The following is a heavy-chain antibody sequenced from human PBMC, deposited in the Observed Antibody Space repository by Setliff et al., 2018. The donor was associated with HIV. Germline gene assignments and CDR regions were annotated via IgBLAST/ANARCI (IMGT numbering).Heavy chain of an antibody. J-gene: IGHJ4*02. CDR3: ARRAYTYGL. CDR2: FHYSGST. V-gene: IGHV4-39*01. D-gene: IGHD5-18*01. Sequence: PSETLSLTCTVSGGSISRNYYWGWIRQPPDKGLEWIGSFHYSGSTSYNPSLKSRVSMSVDTSKNKFSLKLSSVTAADTAVYYCARRAYTYGLWGQGTLVTVSS. CDR1: GGSISRNYY.